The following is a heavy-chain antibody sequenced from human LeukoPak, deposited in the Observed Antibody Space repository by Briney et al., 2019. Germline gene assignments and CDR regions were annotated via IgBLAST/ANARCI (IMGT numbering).Heavy chain of an antibody. CDR1: GGTFSSYA. CDR2: IIPILGIA. V-gene: IGHV1-69*04. D-gene: IGHD2-2*01. CDR3: ASSTSAYCSSTSCQTRWFDP. Sequence: ASVKVSCKASGGTFSSYAISWVRQAPGQGLEWMGRIIPILGIANYAQKFQGRVTITADKSTSTAYMELSSLRYEDTAVYYCASSTSAYCSSTSCQTRWFDPWGQGTLVTVSS. J-gene: IGHJ5*02.